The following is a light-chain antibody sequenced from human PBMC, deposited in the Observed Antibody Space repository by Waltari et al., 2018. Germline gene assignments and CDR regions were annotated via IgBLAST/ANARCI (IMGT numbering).Light chain of an antibody. CDR2: DIS. CDR1: QSIGRS. Sequence: EIVLTHSPGTLSLSLGDRATLSCRASQSIGRSVVWYQQRPGQAPRLLIYDISRRATGIPDRFSGSGYGTDVSLTISRLEPEDFAVYYCQKYERLPATFGQGTTVEIK. V-gene: IGKV3-20*01. CDR3: QKYERLPAT. J-gene: IGKJ1*01.